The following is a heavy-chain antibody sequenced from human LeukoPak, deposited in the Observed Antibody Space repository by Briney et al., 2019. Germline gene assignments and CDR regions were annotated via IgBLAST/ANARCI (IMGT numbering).Heavy chain of an antibody. CDR1: GGTFSSYA. CDR3: ASGGNENWFDP. J-gene: IGHJ5*02. D-gene: IGHD4-23*01. CDR2: IIPILGIA. V-gene: IGHV1-69*04. Sequence: GASVKVSCKASGGTFSSYAISWVRQAPRQGLEWMGRIIPILGIANYAQKFQGRVTITADKPTSTAYMELSSLRSEDTAVYYCASGGNENWFDPWGQGTLVTVSS.